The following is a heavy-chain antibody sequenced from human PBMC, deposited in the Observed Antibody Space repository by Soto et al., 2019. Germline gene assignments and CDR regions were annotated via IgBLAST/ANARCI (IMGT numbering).Heavy chain of an antibody. CDR2: IIAGKGNT. V-gene: IGHV1-3*01. D-gene: IGHD2-2*01. CDR3: VKDTLGGMTPVFMPGPD. J-gene: IGHJ4*02. Sequence: ASVKVSCKASGYSFSRYAMHWVRQAPGQSLEWMGWIIAGKGNTKYSEKFQGRVTISRDNSKNTLYLQMNSLRPNDTAVYYCVKDTLGGMTPVFMPGPDWGQGTLVTVSS. CDR1: GYSFSRYA.